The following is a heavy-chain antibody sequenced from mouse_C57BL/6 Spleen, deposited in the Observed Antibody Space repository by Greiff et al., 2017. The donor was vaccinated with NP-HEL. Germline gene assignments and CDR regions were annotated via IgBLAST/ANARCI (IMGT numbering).Heavy chain of an antibody. D-gene: IGHD4-1*01. CDR2: INYDGSST. J-gene: IGHJ1*03. CDR3: ARNWDETWYFDV. Sequence: EVKLVESEGGLVQPGRSMKLSCTASGFTFSDYYMAWVRQVPEKGLEWVANINYDGSSTYYLDSLKSRFIISRDNAKNILYLQMSSLKSEDTATYYCARNWDETWYFDVWGTGTTVTVSS. CDR1: GFTFSDYY. V-gene: IGHV5-16*01.